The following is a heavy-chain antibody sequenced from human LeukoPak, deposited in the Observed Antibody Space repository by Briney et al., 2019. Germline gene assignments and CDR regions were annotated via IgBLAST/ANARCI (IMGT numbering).Heavy chain of an antibody. CDR3: ARRGCSGGSCYWFDP. D-gene: IGHD2-15*01. CDR2: ISGDSGSA. Sequence: ETLSLTCAVSGGSISSSNWWSWVRQAPGKGLEWVSGISGDSGSAYYADSVKGRFTISRDNSKNTLYLQMNSLRAEDTAVYYCARRGCSGGSCYWFDPWGQGTLVTVSS. J-gene: IGHJ5*02. CDR1: GGSISSSN. V-gene: IGHV3-23*01.